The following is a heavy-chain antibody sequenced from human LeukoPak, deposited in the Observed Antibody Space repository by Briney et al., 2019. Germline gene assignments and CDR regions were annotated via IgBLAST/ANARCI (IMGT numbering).Heavy chain of an antibody. CDR3: TTDLGTYYHGSQRLIPIDY. Sequence: GGSLRLSCVDSGFTFTNAWMSWVRQAPGKGLEWIGRIKSKTDGETTNYAELVRGRFTISRDDSKSAVYLQMNSLKIEDTAVYYCTTDLGTYYHGSQRLIPIDYWGQGTLVTVSS. CDR1: GFTFTNAW. D-gene: IGHD3-10*01. J-gene: IGHJ4*02. CDR2: IKSKTDGETT. V-gene: IGHV3-15*01.